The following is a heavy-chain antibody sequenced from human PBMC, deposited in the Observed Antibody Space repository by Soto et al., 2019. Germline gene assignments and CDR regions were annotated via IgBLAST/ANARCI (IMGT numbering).Heavy chain of an antibody. CDR1: GGTSSSYA. Sequence: QVQLVQSGAEVKKPGSSVKVSCKASGGTSSSYAISWVRQAPGQGLEWMGGIIPIFGTANYAQKFQGRVTITADESTSTAYMELSSLRSEDTAVYYCARGGYYSGGSCYSAFDYWGQGTLVTVSS. J-gene: IGHJ4*02. CDR3: ARGGYYSGGSCYSAFDY. V-gene: IGHV1-69*01. CDR2: IIPIFGTA. D-gene: IGHD2-15*01.